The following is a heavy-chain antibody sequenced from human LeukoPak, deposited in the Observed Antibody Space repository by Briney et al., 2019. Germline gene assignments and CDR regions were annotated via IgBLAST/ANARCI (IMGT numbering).Heavy chain of an antibody. Sequence: ASVKVSCKGSGYTFTSYGISWVRQAPGQGLEWMGWISAYNGNTNYAQKLQGRVTMTTDTSTSTAYMELRSLGSDDTAVYYCARDLGTAMVPYFDYWGQGTLVTVSS. V-gene: IGHV1-18*04. D-gene: IGHD5-18*01. CDR1: GYTFTSYG. CDR3: ARDLGTAMVPYFDY. CDR2: ISAYNGNT. J-gene: IGHJ4*02.